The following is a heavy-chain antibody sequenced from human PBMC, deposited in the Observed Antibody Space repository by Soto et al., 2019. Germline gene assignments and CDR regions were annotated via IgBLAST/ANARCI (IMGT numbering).Heavy chain of an antibody. J-gene: IGHJ5*02. CDR1: GGSISSYY. CDR3: ARVPDR. V-gene: IGHV4-59*12. Sequence: PSETLSLTCTVSGGSISSYYWSWIRQPPGKGLEWIGYIYHSGSTYYNPSLKSRVTISVDRSKNQFSLKLISVTAADTAVYYCARVPDRWGQGTLVTVSS. D-gene: IGHD2-2*01. CDR2: IYHSGST.